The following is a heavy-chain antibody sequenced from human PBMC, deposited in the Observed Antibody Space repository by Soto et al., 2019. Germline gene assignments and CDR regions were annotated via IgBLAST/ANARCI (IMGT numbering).Heavy chain of an antibody. J-gene: IGHJ4*02. V-gene: IGHV3-15*01. D-gene: IGHD1-26*01. CDR2: IKSKTDGGTT. Sequence: SLRVSCGASWVTCGNHGMRRILQAQGKGLEWVGRIKSKTDGGTTDYAAPVKGRFTISRDDSKNTLYLQMNSLKTEDTTVYYCTTGLQWELPLDYWGQGTLVTVS. CDR3: TTGLQWELPLDY. CDR1: WVTCGNHG.